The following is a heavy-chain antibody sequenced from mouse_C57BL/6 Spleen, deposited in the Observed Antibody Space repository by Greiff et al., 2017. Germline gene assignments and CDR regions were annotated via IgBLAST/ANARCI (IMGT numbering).Heavy chain of an antibody. CDR2: IHPNSGST. D-gene: IGHD1-1*01. Sequence: QVQLQQPGAELVKPGASVKLSCKASGYTFTSYWMHWVKQRPGHGLEWIGMIHPNSGSTNYNEKFKSKATLTADKSSSPAYMQLSSLTSEDSAVYYCASSPHDYGRSLSYAMDYWGQGTSVTVSS. CDR3: ASSPHDYGRSLSYAMDY. J-gene: IGHJ4*01. CDR1: GYTFTSYW. V-gene: IGHV1-64*01.